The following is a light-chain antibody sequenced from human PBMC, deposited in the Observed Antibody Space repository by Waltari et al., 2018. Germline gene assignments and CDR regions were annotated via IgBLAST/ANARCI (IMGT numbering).Light chain of an antibody. CDR1: SGSVSISHY. Sequence: QTVVTQEPSFSVSPGGTVTLTCGLSSGSVSISHYPSWYQQTPGQAPRSLISSTNTRPAGAPHRFAGSIPGKKAALTITGAQAGDESDYYCVLYTGSDIWFGGGTKVTVL. CDR2: STN. V-gene: IGLV8-61*01. CDR3: VLYTGSDIW. J-gene: IGLJ3*02.